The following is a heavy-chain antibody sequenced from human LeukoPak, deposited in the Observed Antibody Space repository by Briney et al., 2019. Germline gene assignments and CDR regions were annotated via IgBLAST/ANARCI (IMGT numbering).Heavy chain of an antibody. Sequence: SETLSLTCAVSGVSVSSGGSYWSWIRQPPGKGLEWIGYISYSGSTDYNPSLNSRVTISVDTSKNQFSLKLTSVTAADTAVYYCARGPNWYYNSWGQGTLVTVSS. CDR2: ISYSGST. J-gene: IGHJ4*02. V-gene: IGHV4-61*08. D-gene: IGHD1-7*01. CDR3: ARGPNWYYNS. CDR1: GVSVSSGGSY.